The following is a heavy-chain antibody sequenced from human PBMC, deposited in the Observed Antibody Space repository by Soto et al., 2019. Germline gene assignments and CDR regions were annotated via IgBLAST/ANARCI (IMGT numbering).Heavy chain of an antibody. D-gene: IGHD3-10*01. Sequence: ASVKVSCKASGDTFASFGFSWVRQAPGQGLEWPGWISAYNGNTHYAQKVRDRVTLTTDTSTNTAYMELRSLTSDDTAVYYCARGQASITDRILQYWGQGTRVTVSS. CDR3: ARGQASITDRILQY. CDR1: GDTFASFG. CDR2: ISAYNGNT. V-gene: IGHV1-18*01. J-gene: IGHJ4*02.